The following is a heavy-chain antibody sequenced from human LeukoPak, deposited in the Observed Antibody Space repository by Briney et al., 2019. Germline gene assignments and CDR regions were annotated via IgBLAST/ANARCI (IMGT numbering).Heavy chain of an antibody. D-gene: IGHD6-19*01. CDR2: ISYDGSNK. V-gene: IGHV3-30*04. CDR3: ARVGTPGIAVAGHFDY. CDR1: GFTFSSYA. Sequence: GGSLRLSCAASGFTFSSYAMHWVRQAPGKGLEWVAVISYDGSNKYYADPVKGRFTISRDNSKNTLYLQMNSLRAEDTAVYYCARVGTPGIAVAGHFDYWGQGTLVTVSS. J-gene: IGHJ4*02.